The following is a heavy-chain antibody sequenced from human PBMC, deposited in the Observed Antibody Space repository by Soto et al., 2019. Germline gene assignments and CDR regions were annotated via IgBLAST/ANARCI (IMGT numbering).Heavy chain of an antibody. V-gene: IGHV1-69*12. CDR3: ARVRVRFLEWLCSEG. CDR1: GGTFSSYA. J-gene: IGHJ4*02. D-gene: IGHD3-3*01. Sequence: QVQLVQSGAEVKKPGSSVKVSCKASGGTFSSYAISWVRQAPGQGLEWMGGIIPIFGTANYAQKFQGRVTITADESTSTAYMELSSLRSEDMAVYCCARVRVRFLEWLCSEGWGQGTLVTVSS. CDR2: IIPIFGTA.